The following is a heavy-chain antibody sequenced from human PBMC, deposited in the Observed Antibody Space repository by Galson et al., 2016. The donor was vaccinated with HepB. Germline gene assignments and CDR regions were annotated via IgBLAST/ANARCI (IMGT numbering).Heavy chain of an antibody. V-gene: IGHV3-74*01. Sequence: SLRLSCAASGFTFSDYWMHWVRQAPGKGLVWVSRINSDGSTTDSAGSVRGRFTISRDNAKNTLYLQMNSLRAEDTAVYYCARDARSSGRTARYYYGLDVWGKGTTVTVSS. CDR2: INSDGSTT. CDR1: GFTFSDYW. D-gene: IGHD3-22*01. CDR3: ARDARSSGRTARYYYGLDV. J-gene: IGHJ6*04.